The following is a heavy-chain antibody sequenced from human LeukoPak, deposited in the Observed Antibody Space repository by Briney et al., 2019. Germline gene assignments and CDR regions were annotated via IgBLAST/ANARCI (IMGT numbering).Heavy chain of an antibody. J-gene: IGHJ6*02. CDR3: ARWAARGVTPAQYYHGMDV. Sequence: SVKVSCKASGGTFSSYAISWVQQAPGQGLERMGGIIPIFGTANYAQKFQGRVTITADESTSTAYMELSSLRSEDTAVYYCARWAARGVTPAQYYHGMDVWGQVTTVTVYS. CDR2: IIPIFGTA. V-gene: IGHV1-69*01. D-gene: IGHD3-10*01. CDR1: GGTFSSYA.